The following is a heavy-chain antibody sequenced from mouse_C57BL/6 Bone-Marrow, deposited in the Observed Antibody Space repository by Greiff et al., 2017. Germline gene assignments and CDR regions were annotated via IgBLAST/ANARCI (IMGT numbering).Heavy chain of an antibody. CDR2: INPSTGGT. Sequence: EVQLQQSGPELVKPGASVKISCKASGYSFTGYYMHWVKQSSGKSLEWIGEINPSTGGTSYNQKFKGKATLTVDKSSSTAYMQLKSLTSEDSAVYYCARLTTVVATGYFDYWGQGTTLTVSS. J-gene: IGHJ2*01. D-gene: IGHD1-1*01. V-gene: IGHV1-43*01. CDR3: ARLTTVVATGYFDY. CDR1: GYSFTGYY.